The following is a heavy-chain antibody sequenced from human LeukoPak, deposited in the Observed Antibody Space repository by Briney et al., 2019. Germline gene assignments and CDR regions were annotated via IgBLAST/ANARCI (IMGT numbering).Heavy chain of an antibody. CDR1: GVALSDYF. Sequence: SETLSLTCSVSGVALSDYFWSWIRQPAGRDLEWIGRISTTGSTYFNPSLQSRVSMSVDPSKTHFSLRLSSVTAADTAVYYCARAIGNGYQPFLYYFDHWGQGPLVTVSS. CDR3: ARAIGNGYQPFLYYFDH. J-gene: IGHJ4*02. CDR2: ISTTGST. V-gene: IGHV4-4*07. D-gene: IGHD5-24*01.